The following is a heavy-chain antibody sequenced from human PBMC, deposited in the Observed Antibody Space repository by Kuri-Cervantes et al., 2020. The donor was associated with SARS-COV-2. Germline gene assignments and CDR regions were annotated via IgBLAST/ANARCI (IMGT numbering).Heavy chain of an antibody. V-gene: IGHV1-69*13. D-gene: IGHD3-22*01. CDR1: GGTFSSYA. CDR3: ALGYWGSGYPRYYYYMDV. Sequence: VKVSCKASGGTFSSYAINWLRQAPGQGLEWMGGIIPVLGTANYAPNFQGRVTNTADESTSTAYMELSSLRSEDTAVYYCALGYWGSGYPRYYYYMDVWGKGTTVTVSS. CDR2: IIPVLGTA. J-gene: IGHJ6*03.